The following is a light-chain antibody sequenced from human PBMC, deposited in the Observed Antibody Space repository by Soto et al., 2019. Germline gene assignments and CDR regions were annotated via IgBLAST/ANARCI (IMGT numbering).Light chain of an antibody. CDR3: QQQTRHSWR. CDR2: DAS. CDR1: QSISSW. V-gene: IGKV1-5*01. Sequence: IQMTQSPSTLSASVGDRVTITCRASQSISSWLAWYQQKPGKAPKLLIFDASSLESGVPSRFSGSGSGTEFTLTISSLQPDDFATYDFQQQTRHSWRSGQPIK. J-gene: IGKJ1*01.